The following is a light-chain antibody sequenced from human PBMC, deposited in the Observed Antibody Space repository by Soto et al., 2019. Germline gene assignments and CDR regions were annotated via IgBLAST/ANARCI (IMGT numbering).Light chain of an antibody. CDR1: QSVGSSY. J-gene: IGKJ1*01. CDR2: GAS. Sequence: EIVLTQSPGTLSLFAGERATLSCRASQSVGSSYLAWYQQKPGQAPTVLIYGASSRATGIPDRFSGSGSGTDFTLTISRLEPEDFAVYYCQNYDTSPTFGQGTKVDIK. V-gene: IGKV3-20*01. CDR3: QNYDTSPT.